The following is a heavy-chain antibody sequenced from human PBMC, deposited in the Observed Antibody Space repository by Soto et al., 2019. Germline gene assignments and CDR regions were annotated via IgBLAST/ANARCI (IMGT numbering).Heavy chain of an antibody. J-gene: IGHJ6*02. CDR2: INAGNGNT. CDR3: ARDHNLAETYYYYYYGMDV. CDR1: GYTFTSYA. D-gene: IGHD1-1*01. Sequence: ASVKVSCKASGYTFTSYAMHWVRQAPGQRLERMGWINAGNGNTKYSRKFQGRVTITRDTSASTAYMELSSLRSEDTAVYYCARDHNLAETYYYYYYGMDVWGQGTTVTVSS. V-gene: IGHV1-3*01.